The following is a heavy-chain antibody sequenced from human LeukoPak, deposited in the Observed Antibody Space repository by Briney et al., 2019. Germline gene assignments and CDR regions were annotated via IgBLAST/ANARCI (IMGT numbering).Heavy chain of an antibody. Sequence: ASVKVSCKASGYTFTGYYMHWVRQAPGQGLEWMGWINPNSGGTNYAQKFQGRVTMTRATSISTAYMELSKLRSDDTAVYYCARPTSSTSYEFDPWGQGTLVTVSS. D-gene: IGHD2-2*01. CDR1: GYTFTGYY. CDR3: ARPTSSTSYEFDP. V-gene: IGHV1-2*02. J-gene: IGHJ5*02. CDR2: INPNSGGT.